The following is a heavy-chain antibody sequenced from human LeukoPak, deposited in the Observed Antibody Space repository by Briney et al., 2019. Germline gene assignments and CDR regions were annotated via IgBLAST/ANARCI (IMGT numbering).Heavy chain of an antibody. Sequence: GGSLRLSCAASGFSISPYWMHWVRQVPGKGLVWVSRINSDGTTTYADSVKGRFTISRDNSKNTLYLQMNSLRAEDTAVYYCAKGGQQQLVSDYWGQGTLVTVSS. CDR2: INSDGTTT. J-gene: IGHJ4*02. V-gene: IGHV3-74*01. CDR1: GFSISPYW. CDR3: AKGGQQQLVSDY. D-gene: IGHD6-13*01.